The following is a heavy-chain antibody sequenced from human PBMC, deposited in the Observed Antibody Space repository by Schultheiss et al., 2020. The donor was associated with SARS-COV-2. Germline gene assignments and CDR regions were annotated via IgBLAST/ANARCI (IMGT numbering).Heavy chain of an antibody. CDR3: ARDSRRGGFDY. D-gene: IGHD3-16*01. J-gene: IGHJ4*02. CDR2: ISYDGSNK. CDR1: GFTFSRDV. V-gene: IGHV3-30*07. Sequence: GGSLRLSCAASGFTFSRDVMHWVRQAPGKGLEWVAVISYDGSNKYYADSVKGRFTISRDNSKNTLYLQMNSLRAEDTAVYYCARDSRRGGFDYWGQGTLVTVSS.